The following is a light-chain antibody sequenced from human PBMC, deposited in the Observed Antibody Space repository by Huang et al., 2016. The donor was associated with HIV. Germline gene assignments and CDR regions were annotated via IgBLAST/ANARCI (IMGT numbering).Light chain of an antibody. V-gene: IGKV1-5*03. CDR3: QYGET. CDR1: QNISSW. CDR2: KIS. Sequence: DIQLTQSPSTLSASVGDRLTTTCRASQNISSWLAWYQQKPGKAPKLLIYKISSLESGVPSRFSGSGSGTKFTLTINSLQPDDIGTYYCQYGETFGQGSKVEAK. J-gene: IGKJ1*01.